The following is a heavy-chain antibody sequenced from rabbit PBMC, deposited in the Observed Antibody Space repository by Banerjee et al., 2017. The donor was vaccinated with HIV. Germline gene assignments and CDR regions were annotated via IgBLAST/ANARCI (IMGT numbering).Heavy chain of an antibody. D-gene: IGHD4-1*01. CDR1: GIDFRSYG. V-gene: IGHV1S45*01. Sequence: QEQLEESGGGLVKPEGSLTLSCKASGIDFRSYGLSWVRQAPGKGLEWIACINTSSGNTVYATWAKGRFTISRTSSTTVALQMTSLTAADTATYFCARDLAGVIGWNVDLWGPGTLVT. CDR2: INTSSGNT. J-gene: IGHJ4*01. CDR3: ARDLAGVIGWNVDL.